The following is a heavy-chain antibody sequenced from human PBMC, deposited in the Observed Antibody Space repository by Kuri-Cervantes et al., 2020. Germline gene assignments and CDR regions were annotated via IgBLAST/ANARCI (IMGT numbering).Heavy chain of an antibody. CDR1: RYRFTTYW. CDR2: IYPGNSDI. D-gene: IGHD4-17*01. Sequence: GGSLRLSCQASRYRFTTYWIGWVRQKPGKGLEWVGFIYPGNSDIRYSPSFQGQVTISADKSISTAYLQWSSLKASDTAMYYCARSTVTTPGFDYWGQGTLVTVSS. V-gene: IGHV5-51*01. J-gene: IGHJ4*02. CDR3: ARSTVTTPGFDY.